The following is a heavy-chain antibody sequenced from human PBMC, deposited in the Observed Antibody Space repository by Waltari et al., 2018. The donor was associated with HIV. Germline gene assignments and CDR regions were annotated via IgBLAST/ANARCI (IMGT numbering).Heavy chain of an antibody. CDR3: ARGLDILTGYYHWFSDL. V-gene: IGHV4-61*02. D-gene: IGHD3-9*01. J-gene: IGHJ2*01. CDR1: GGSITSGSYY. CDR2: VYISGSA. Sequence: QVQLQESGPGLGKPSQNLSLTCTVSGGSITSGSYYWIWIRQPAGKGLEWVGRVYISGSANYNPSLRSRVTMSLDTSKNQFSLKLSSVTAADTAVYYCARGLDILTGYYHWFSDLWGRGTLVTVSS.